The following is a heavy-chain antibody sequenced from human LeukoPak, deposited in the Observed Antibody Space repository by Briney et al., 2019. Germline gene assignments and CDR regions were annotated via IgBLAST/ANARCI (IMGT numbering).Heavy chain of an antibody. J-gene: IGHJ4*02. V-gene: IGHV1-2*02. CDR1: GYTFTGYY. CDR2: INPNSGGT. CDR3: ARDYYYDSSGYYSVDY. Sequence: ASVKVSCTASGYTFTGYYMHWVRQAPGQGLEWMGWINPNSGGTNYAQKFQGRVTMTRDASISTAYMELSRLRSDDTAVYYCARDYYYDSSGYYSVDYWGQGTLVTVSS. D-gene: IGHD3-22*01.